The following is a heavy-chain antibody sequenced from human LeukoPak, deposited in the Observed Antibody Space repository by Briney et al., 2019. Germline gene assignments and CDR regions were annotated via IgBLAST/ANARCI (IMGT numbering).Heavy chain of an antibody. J-gene: IGHJ4*02. CDR1: GFTFDDYA. CDR3: ARESGKFDY. V-gene: IGHV3-43*02. CDR2: ISGDGVST. Sequence: QPGGSLRLSCAVSGFTFDDYAMHWVRQAPGKGLEWVSLISGDGVSTFYADSVKGRFSISRDNSENSLSLEMNSLRTEDTAMYYCARESGKFDYWGQGTLVAISS.